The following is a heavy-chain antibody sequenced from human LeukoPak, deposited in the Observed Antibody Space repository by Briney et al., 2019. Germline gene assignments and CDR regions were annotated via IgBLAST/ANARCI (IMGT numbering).Heavy chain of an antibody. Sequence: GVSLRLSCAASGFTFSSYAMSWVRQAPGKGLEWVSAISGSGGSTYYADSVKGRFTISRDNSKNTLYLQMNSLRAEDTAVYYCAKRGDSGSYHYYYYGMDVWGQGTTVTVSS. CDR3: AKRGDSGSYHYYYYGMDV. CDR2: ISGSGGST. D-gene: IGHD1-26*01. J-gene: IGHJ6*02. V-gene: IGHV3-23*01. CDR1: GFTFSSYA.